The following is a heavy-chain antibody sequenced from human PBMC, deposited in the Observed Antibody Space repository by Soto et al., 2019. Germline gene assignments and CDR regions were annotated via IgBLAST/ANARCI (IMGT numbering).Heavy chain of an antibody. CDR2: ISWDGGST. Sequence: GGSLRLSCAASGFTFDDYTMHWVRQAPGKGLEWVSLISWDGGSTYYAGSVKGRFTISRDNSKNSLYLQMNSLRTEDTALYYCAKDRGPITYYYDSSGFDYWGQGTLVTVSS. D-gene: IGHD3-22*01. CDR3: AKDRGPITYYYDSSGFDY. V-gene: IGHV3-43*01. CDR1: GFTFDDYT. J-gene: IGHJ4*02.